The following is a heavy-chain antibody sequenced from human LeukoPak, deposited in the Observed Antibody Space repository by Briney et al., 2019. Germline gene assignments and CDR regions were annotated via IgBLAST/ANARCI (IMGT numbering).Heavy chain of an antibody. D-gene: IGHD3-10*01. CDR1: GFTCSSYW. Sequence: PGGSLRLSCAASGFTCSSYWMSWVRQAPGKGLEWVANIKQDGSEKYYVDSVKGRFTISRDNAKNSLYLQMNSLRAEDTAVYYCARDSGDFDYWGQGTLVTVSS. CDR3: ARDSGDFDY. V-gene: IGHV3-7*01. J-gene: IGHJ4*02. CDR2: IKQDGSEK.